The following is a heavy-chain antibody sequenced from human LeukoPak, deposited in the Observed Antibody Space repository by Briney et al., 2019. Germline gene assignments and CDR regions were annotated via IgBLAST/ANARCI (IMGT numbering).Heavy chain of an antibody. J-gene: IGHJ4*02. CDR3: GYSSAWSIDY. D-gene: IGHD6-19*01. Sequence: GGFLKLSCAASGFTFSVSAVHWVRQASGKGLEWIGRIRSKAYNYATAYAASVKGRFTISRDDSKNTAYLQMNSLKTEDTAVYYCGYSSAWSIDYWGQGTLVTVSS. CDR1: GFTFSVSA. CDR2: IRSKAYNYAT. V-gene: IGHV3-73*01.